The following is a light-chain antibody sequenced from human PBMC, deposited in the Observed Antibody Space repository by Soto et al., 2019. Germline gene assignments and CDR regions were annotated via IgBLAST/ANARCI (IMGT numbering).Light chain of an antibody. CDR3: QSFDTSPV. Sequence: QSVVTQPPSVSGAPGQRVTISCTGSNSNIGAGYDVQWYQQLPGTAPKLLIYGNTNRPSGVPDRFSGSKSGTSASLAITGFQVDDEADYYCQSFDTSPVFGEGTKLTVL. CDR1: NSNIGAGYD. J-gene: IGLJ2*01. CDR2: GNT. V-gene: IGLV1-40*01.